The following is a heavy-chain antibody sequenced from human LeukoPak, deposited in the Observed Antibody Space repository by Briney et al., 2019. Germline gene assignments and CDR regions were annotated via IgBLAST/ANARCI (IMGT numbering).Heavy chain of an antibody. J-gene: IGHJ6*03. V-gene: IGHV3-33*06. CDR1: RFTFSSYG. CDR3: AKKGGHGHYYHYMDV. CDR2: IWYDGSKK. Sequence: PGGSLRLSSEASRFTFSSYGMHWVRRAPGKGLERVAVIWYDGSKKNYGESVKGRFTISRDNSKNTLYLQMNSLRVEDTAVYYCAKKGGHGHYYHYMDVWGKGTTVIVSS. D-gene: IGHD3-16*01.